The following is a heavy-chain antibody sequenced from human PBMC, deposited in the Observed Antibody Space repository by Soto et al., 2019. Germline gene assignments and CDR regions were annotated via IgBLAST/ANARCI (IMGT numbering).Heavy chain of an antibody. CDR1: GGSISSSSYY. CDR2: IYYSGST. Sequence: SETLSLTCTVSGGSISSSSYYWGWIRQPPGKGLEWIGSIYYSGSTYYNPSIKSRVTISVDTSKNQFSLKLSPVTAADTAVYYCARHQRLGYYYGSGSTPFDYWGQGTLVTVSS. V-gene: IGHV4-39*01. J-gene: IGHJ4*02. CDR3: ARHQRLGYYYGSGSTPFDY. D-gene: IGHD3-10*01.